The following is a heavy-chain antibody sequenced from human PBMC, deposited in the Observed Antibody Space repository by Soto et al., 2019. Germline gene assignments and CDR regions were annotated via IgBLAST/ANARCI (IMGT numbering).Heavy chain of an antibody. CDR2: IYYSGST. CDR1: GGSISSYY. V-gene: IGHV4-59*01. D-gene: IGHD2-2*01. J-gene: IGHJ3*02. CDR3: ARAAYCSSTSCYLWGDRARGLAFDI. Sequence: QVQLQESGPGLVKPSETLSLTCTVSGGSISSYYWSWIRQPPGKGLEWIGYIYYSGSTNYNPSLKSRVTISVDTSKNQFSLKLSSVTAADTAVYYCARAAYCSSTSCYLWGDRARGLAFDIWGQGTMVTVS.